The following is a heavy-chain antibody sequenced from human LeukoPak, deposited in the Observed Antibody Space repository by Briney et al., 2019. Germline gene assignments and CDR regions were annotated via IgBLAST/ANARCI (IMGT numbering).Heavy chain of an antibody. CDR1: GFTFSSYA. CDR3: ARDGPAAACFDY. CDR2: ISYDGSNK. D-gene: IGHD6-13*01. Sequence: GGSLRLSCAASGFTFSSYAMHWVRQAPGKGLEWVAVISYDGSNKYYADSVKGRFTISRDNSKNTLYLKMNSLRAEDTAVYYCARDGPAAACFDYWGQGTLVTVSS. J-gene: IGHJ4*02. V-gene: IGHV3-30*04.